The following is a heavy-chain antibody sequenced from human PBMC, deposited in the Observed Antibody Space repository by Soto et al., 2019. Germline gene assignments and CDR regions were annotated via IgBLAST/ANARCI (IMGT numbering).Heavy chain of an antibody. Sequence: ASETLSLTCTVSGGSISSSSYYWGWIRQPPGKGLEWIGSIYYSGSTYYNPSLKSRVTISVDTSKNQFSLKLSSVTAADTAVYYCASSYYYGSGSYSRYYGMDVWGQGTTVTVSS. D-gene: IGHD3-10*01. V-gene: IGHV4-39*01. CDR2: IYYSGST. J-gene: IGHJ6*02. CDR3: ASSYYYGSGSYSRYYGMDV. CDR1: GGSISSSSYY.